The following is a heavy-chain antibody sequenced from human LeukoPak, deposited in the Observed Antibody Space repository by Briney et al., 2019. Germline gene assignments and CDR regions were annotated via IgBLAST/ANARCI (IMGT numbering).Heavy chain of an antibody. V-gene: IGHV1-2*02. D-gene: IGHD6-13*01. J-gene: IGHJ4*02. CDR3: ARVPRGGSWYWYDY. CDR1: GYTFTGYY. CDR2: ISPNSGGT. Sequence: GASVKVSCKASGYTFTGYYIYWVRQAPGQGLEWMGWISPNSGGTNYAQKFQGRVTMTRDTSTSTVYMELSSLRSEDTAVYYCARVPRGGSWYWYDYWGQGTLVTVSS.